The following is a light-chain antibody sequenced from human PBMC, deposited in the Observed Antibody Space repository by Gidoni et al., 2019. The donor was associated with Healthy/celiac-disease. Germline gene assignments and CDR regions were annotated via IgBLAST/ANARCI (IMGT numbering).Light chain of an antibody. CDR1: QSVSSY. CDR2: DAS. Sequence: ELVLTQSPATLSLSPGERATLSCRASQSVSSYLAWYQQKPGQAPRLLIYDASNRATGIPARFSGSGSGTDFTLTISSLEPEDFAVYYCQQRSNWPPAFXXXTRLEIK. V-gene: IGKV3-11*01. CDR3: QQRSNWPPA. J-gene: IGKJ5*01.